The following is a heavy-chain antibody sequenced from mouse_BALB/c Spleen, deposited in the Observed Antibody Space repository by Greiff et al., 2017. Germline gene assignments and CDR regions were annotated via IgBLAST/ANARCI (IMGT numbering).Heavy chain of an antibody. CDR2: IWAGGST. D-gene: IGHD2-2*01. Sequence: VMLVESGPGLVAPSQSLSITCTVSGFSLTSYGVHWVRQPPGKGLEWLGVIWAGGSTNYNSALMSRLSISKDNSKSQVFLKMNSLQTDDTAMYYCARYGYDSGFAYWGQGTLVTVSA. V-gene: IGHV2-9*02. J-gene: IGHJ3*01. CDR1: GFSLTSYG. CDR3: ARYGYDSGFAY.